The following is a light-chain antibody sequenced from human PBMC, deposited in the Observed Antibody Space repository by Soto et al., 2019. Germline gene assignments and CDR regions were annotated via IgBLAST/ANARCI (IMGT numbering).Light chain of an antibody. J-gene: IGLJ1*01. CDR2: DVS. CDR1: SSDVGDYNY. CDR3: SSYTSSSTLV. V-gene: IGLV2-14*01. Sequence: QSALTQPASVSGSPGQSITISCTGTSSDVGDYNYVSWYQRHPGKAPKVMIYDVSNRPSGVSNRFSGSKSGNTASLTISGLQAEDEADYYCSSYTSSSTLVFGTGTKVTVL.